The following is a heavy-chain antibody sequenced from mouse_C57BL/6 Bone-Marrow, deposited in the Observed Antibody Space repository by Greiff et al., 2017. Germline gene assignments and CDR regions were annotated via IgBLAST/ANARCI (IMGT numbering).Heavy chain of an antibody. CDR1: GYTFTDSN. Sequence: EVQLQESGPELVKPGASVKIPCKASGYTFTDSNMDWVKQSHGKSLEWIGDINPNNGGTIYNQKFKGKATLTVDKTSSTAYMELRSLTSEDTAGYYCARHSCAYWGQGTLVTVSA. CDR3: ARHSCAY. CDR2: INPNNGGT. J-gene: IGHJ3*01. V-gene: IGHV1-18*01.